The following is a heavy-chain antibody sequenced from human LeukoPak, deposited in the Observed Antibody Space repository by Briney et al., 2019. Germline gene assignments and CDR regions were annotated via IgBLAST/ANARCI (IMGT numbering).Heavy chain of an antibody. CDR2: ISTSGSII. D-gene: IGHD6-19*01. J-gene: IGHJ6*03. Sequence: GGSLRLSCAASGFTFSDYEMNWVRQAPGKGLEWILHISTSGSIIHYADSVKGRFTISRDNAKNSLYLQMNSLRVEDTAVYYCARGPAVADYFQYYYIDVWGNGTTVTVSS. CDR3: ARGPAVADYFQYYYIDV. V-gene: IGHV3-48*03. CDR1: GFTFSDYE.